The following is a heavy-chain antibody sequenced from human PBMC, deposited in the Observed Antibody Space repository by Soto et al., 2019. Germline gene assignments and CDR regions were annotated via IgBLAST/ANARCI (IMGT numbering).Heavy chain of an antibody. D-gene: IGHD1-20*01. CDR3: AHSRGIPTSYGMDV. CDR1: GFSLSTSGVS. V-gene: IGHV2-5*02. J-gene: IGHJ6*02. CDR2: IYWDDDK. Sequence: QITLKESGPPLVKPTQTLTLTCTFSGFSLSTSGVSVGWIRQPPGNPLEWLALIYWDDDKRYSPSLKSRLTITKDTSKNQVVLTMTNMDPVDTATYYCAHSRGIPTSYGMDVWGQGTTVTVSS.